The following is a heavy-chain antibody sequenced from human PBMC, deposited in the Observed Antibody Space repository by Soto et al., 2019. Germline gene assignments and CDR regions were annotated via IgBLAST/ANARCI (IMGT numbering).Heavy chain of an antibody. CDR1: GASISSSNW. Sequence: QVQLQESGPGLVKPSGTLSLTCAVSGASISSSNWWSWVRQPPGKGLEWIGEIDRSGTTHYNPSLKSRVTISVDKSNSQFSLNLNSVTAADTAIYYCAAGPMDDYNAFNYWGQGTLVTVSS. V-gene: IGHV4-4*02. CDR2: IDRSGTT. J-gene: IGHJ4*02. D-gene: IGHD4-4*01. CDR3: AAGPMDDYNAFNY.